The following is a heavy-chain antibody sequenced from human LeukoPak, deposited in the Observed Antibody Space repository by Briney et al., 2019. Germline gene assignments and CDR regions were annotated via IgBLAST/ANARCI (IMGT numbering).Heavy chain of an antibody. CDR3: ATDEASSGSYDY. CDR2: FDPEDGET. Sequence: ASVKVSCKVSGYTLTKLSMHWVRQAPGKGLEWMGGFDPEDGETIYAQKFQGRVTMTEDTSTDTAYMELSSLRSEDTAVYYCATDEASSGSYDYWGQGTLVTVSS. D-gene: IGHD1-26*01. V-gene: IGHV1-24*01. J-gene: IGHJ4*02. CDR1: GYTLTKLS.